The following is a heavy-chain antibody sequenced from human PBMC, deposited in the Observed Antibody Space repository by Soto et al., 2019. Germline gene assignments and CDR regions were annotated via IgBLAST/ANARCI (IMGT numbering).Heavy chain of an antibody. D-gene: IGHD3-9*01. V-gene: IGHV4-39*01. J-gene: IGHJ4*02. CDR2: IYYSGST. Sequence: PSETLSLTCTVSGGSISSSSYYWGWIRQPPGKGLEWIGSIYYSGSTYYNPSLKSRVTISVDTSKNQFSLKLSSVTAADTAVYYCARHGTGYDYWGQGTLSPSPQ. CDR3: ARHGTGYDY. CDR1: GGSISSSSYY.